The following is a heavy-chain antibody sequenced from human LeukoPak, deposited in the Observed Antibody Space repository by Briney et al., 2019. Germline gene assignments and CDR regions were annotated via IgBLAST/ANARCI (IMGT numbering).Heavy chain of an antibody. CDR1: GGSISSSSYY. V-gene: IGHV4-39*07. D-gene: IGHD3-10*01. CDR3: ARAKTGEFRVVYYFDY. J-gene: IGHJ4*02. Sequence: PSETLSLTCTVSGGSISSSSYYWGWIRQPPGKGLEWIGSIYYSGSTYYNPSLKSRVTISVDTSKNQFSLKLSSVTAADTAVYYCARAKTGEFRVVYYFDYWGQGTLVTVSS. CDR2: IYYSGST.